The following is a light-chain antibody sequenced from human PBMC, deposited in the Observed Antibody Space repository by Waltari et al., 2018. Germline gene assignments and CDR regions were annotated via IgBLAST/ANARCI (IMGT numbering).Light chain of an antibody. J-gene: IGKJ1*01. CDR2: RAS. V-gene: IGKV1-5*03. CDR3: QQYKSSFRT. Sequence: DIQMTQSPSTLSASVGDSVTITCRASQSISTWLAWYQQKPGKAPNLLIFRASNLQSGVPSRFSGSGSGTEFTLTISSLQPDDFAKYYCQQYKSSFRTFGQGTKVEIK. CDR1: QSISTW.